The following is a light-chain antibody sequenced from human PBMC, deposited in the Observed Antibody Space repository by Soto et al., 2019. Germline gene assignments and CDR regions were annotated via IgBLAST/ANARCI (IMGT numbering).Light chain of an antibody. V-gene: IGKV4-1*01. J-gene: IGKJ4*01. CDR1: QSVLYSSNHKNY. CDR2: WAS. CDR3: QQYFSSPPT. Sequence: DIVMTQSPDSLAVSLGERATINCKSSQSVLYSSNHKNYLSWYQQKPGQPPKLLIYWASTRESGVPDRFSGSGSGRDFTLTISSLQAEDVAVYYCQQYFSSPPTFGGGTKVEIK.